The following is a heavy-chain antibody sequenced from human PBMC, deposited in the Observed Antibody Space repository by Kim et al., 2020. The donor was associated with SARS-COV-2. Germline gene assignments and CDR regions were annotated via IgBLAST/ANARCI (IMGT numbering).Heavy chain of an antibody. J-gene: IGHJ4*02. CDR1: GGSISSSSYY. CDR2: IYYSGST. CDR3: ARQKAASITIFGVGMMGCYFDY. Sequence: SETLSLTCTVSGGSISSSSYYWGWIRQPPGKGLEWIGSIYYSGSTYYNPSLKSRVTISVDTSKNQFSLKLSSVTAADTAVYYCARQKAASITIFGVGMMGCYFDYWGQGTLVTVSS. V-gene: IGHV4-39*01. D-gene: IGHD3-3*01.